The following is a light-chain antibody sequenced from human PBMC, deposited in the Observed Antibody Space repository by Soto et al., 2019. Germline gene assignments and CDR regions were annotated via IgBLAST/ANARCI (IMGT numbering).Light chain of an antibody. Sequence: RLTQSPSSLSASVGDTVTISCRASQDISTYLAWYQQKPGKAPTFLIFGASSLHNGVPPRFAGSGSGSEFTLTLNRLQPDDFATYFCQHYTLYSAPFGQGTRV. CDR3: QHYTLYSAP. CDR1: QDISTY. CDR2: GAS. J-gene: IGKJ5*01. V-gene: IGKV1-5*01.